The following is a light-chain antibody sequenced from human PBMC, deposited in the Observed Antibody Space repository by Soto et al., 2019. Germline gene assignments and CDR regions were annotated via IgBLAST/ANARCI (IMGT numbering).Light chain of an antibody. J-gene: IGKJ1*01. CDR3: QDYSPYSWT. V-gene: IGKV1-33*01. CDR1: QDISDY. Sequence: DIQMTQSPSSLSASVGDRVTINCQASQDISDYLNWYQHKPGKAPNLLIYDASNLETGVPSRFSGSGSGTEFTLTISSLQPDDVATYYCQDYSPYSWTFGQGTKVDIK. CDR2: DAS.